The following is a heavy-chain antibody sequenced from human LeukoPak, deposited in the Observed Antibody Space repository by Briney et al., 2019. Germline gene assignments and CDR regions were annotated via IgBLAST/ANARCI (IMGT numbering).Heavy chain of an antibody. V-gene: IGHV3-7*01. J-gene: IGHJ6*02. CDR1: GFTFSSYW. Sequence: GGSLRLSCTASGFTFSSYWMSWVRQAPGKGLEWVANIKQDGSEKDYVDSVKGRFTVSRDNAQNSLYLQMNSLRAEDTAVYYCARYCGGDCYGMDVWGQGTTVTVSS. CDR3: ARYCGGDCYGMDV. CDR2: IKQDGSEK. D-gene: IGHD2-21*01.